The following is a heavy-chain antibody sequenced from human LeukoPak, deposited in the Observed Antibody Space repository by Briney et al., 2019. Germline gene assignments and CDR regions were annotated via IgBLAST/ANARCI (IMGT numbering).Heavy chain of an antibody. J-gene: IGHJ5*02. CDR1: GYTFTGYY. D-gene: IGHD6-13*01. V-gene: IGHV1-2*06. CDR3: ARELAAADRGINWFDP. CDR2: INPNSGGT. Sequence: ASVKVSCKASGYTFTGYYMHWVRQAPGQGLEWMGRINPNSGGTNHAQKFQGRVTMTRDTSISTAYMELSRLRSDDTAVYYCARELAAADRGINWFDPWGQGTLVAVSS.